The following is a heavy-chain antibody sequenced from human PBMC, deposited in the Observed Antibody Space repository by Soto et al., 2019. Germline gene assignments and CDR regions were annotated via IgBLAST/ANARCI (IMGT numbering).Heavy chain of an antibody. V-gene: IGHV4-59*08. CDR1: GFSISGYY. CDR3: ARPYDDYGDYYAFDI. D-gene: IGHD4-17*01. CDR2: IYYTGST. J-gene: IGHJ3*02. Sequence: SETLSLTCTVSGFSISGYYWSWIRQPPGKRLEWIGYIYYTGSTNYNPSLRSRVTISIDTSKNQFSLQLSSVTAADTAVYYCARPYDDYGDYYAFDIWGQGTMVTVSS.